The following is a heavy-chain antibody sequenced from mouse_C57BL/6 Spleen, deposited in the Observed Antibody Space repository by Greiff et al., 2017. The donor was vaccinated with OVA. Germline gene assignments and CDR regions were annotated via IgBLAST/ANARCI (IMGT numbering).Heavy chain of an antibody. J-gene: IGHJ2*01. CDR1: GYTFTSYW. V-gene: IGHV1-50*01. CDR3: ARGGEWYYFDY. Sequence: VQLQQSGAELVKPGASVKLSCKASGYTFTSYWMQWVKQRPGQGLEWIGEIDPSDSYTNYNQKFKGKATLTVDTSSSTAYMQLSSLTSEDSAVYYCARGGEWYYFDYWGQGTTLTVSS. CDR2: IDPSDSYT. D-gene: IGHD1-1*02.